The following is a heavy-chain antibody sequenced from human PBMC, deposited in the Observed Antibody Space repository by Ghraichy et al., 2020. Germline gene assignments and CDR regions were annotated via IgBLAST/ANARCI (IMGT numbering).Heavy chain of an antibody. CDR2: ISYDGSNK. Sequence: GGSLRLSCAASGFTFSSYAMHWVRQAPGKGLEWVAVISYDGSNKYYADSVKGRFTISRDNSENTLYLQMNSLRAEDTAVYYCARDGRGLRDYYYYYMDVWGKGTTVTVSS. CDR3: ARDGRGLRDYYYYYMDV. D-gene: IGHD3-16*01. CDR1: GFTFSSYA. V-gene: IGHV3-30*04. J-gene: IGHJ6*03.